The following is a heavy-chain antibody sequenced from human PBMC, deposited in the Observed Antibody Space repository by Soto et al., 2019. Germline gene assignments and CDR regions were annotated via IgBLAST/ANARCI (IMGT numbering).Heavy chain of an antibody. J-gene: IGHJ4*02. D-gene: IGHD3-16*01. Sequence: SETLSLTCTVSGGSTSSDNYWSCIRQPPGKGLEWIGHIYYSGNTDYNPSLKSRLAISIDTSKNQFSLKLSSVTAADTAVYFCAREGGESSDGLYYFDSWGQGSRVTVSS. CDR2: IYYSGNT. CDR1: GGSTSSDNY. CDR3: AREGGESSDGLYYFDS. V-gene: IGHV4-30-4*01.